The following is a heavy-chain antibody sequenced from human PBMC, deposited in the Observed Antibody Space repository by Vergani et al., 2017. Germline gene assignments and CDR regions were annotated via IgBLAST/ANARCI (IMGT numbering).Heavy chain of an antibody. Sequence: QVQLVQSGAEVKKPGASVKVSCKASGYTFTSYGISWVRQAPGQGLEWMGWISAYNGNTNYAQKLQGRVTMTTDTSTSTAYMELRSLRSDDTAVYYCAKGADDLDGSGSYWLRAGYYYYGMDVWGQGTTVTVSS. J-gene: IGHJ6*02. CDR3: AKGADDLDGSGSYWLRAGYYYYGMDV. CDR2: ISAYNGNT. CDR1: GYTFTSYG. V-gene: IGHV1-18*01. D-gene: IGHD3-10*01.